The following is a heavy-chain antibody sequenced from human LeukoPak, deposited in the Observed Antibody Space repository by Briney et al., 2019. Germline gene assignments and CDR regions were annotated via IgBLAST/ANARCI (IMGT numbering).Heavy chain of an antibody. CDR3: ARGTQDSSGWSYRFDY. CDR2: IYYTGST. CDR1: GGSITGYY. D-gene: IGHD6-19*01. Sequence: TTSETLSLTCTVSGGSITGYYWTWIRQPPGKGLESIGYIYYTGSTNYNPSLKSRVTISVDTSKNQFSLKLSSVTAADTAVYYCARGTQDSSGWSYRFDYWGQGTLVTVSS. V-gene: IGHV4-59*12. J-gene: IGHJ4*02.